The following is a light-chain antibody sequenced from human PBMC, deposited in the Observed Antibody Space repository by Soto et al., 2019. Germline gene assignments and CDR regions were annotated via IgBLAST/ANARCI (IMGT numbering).Light chain of an antibody. CDR1: SSHIGSSNL. V-gene: IGLV2-14*02. J-gene: IGLJ1*01. CDR2: EGN. CDR3: SSYRSSTTYV. Sequence: QSALTQPASVSGSPGPSITISCTASSSHIGSSNLVSWYQHHSGKAPKLIIYEGNKRPSGVSNRFSGSKSGKTASLTIPGLKAEDEGTYYCSSYRSSTTYVFGTGTKVTVL.